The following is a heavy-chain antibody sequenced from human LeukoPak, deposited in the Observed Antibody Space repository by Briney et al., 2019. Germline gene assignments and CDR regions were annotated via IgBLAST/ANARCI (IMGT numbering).Heavy chain of an antibody. CDR1: GFTFSSYE. V-gene: IGHV3-48*03. CDR2: ISSSGSTI. CDR3: AKGRSAAMIEAAFDY. Sequence: GGSLRLSCAASGFTFSSYEMNWVRQAPGKGLEWVSYISSSGSTIYYADSVKGRFTISRDNAKNSLYLQMNSLRVEDTAVYYCAKGRSAAMIEAAFDYWGQGTLVTVSS. J-gene: IGHJ4*02. D-gene: IGHD3-22*01.